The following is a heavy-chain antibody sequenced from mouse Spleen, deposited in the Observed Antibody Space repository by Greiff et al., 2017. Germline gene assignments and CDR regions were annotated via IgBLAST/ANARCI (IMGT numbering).Heavy chain of an antibody. J-gene: IGHJ3*01. CDR3: ARQGITTAAY. D-gene: IGHD1-1*01. Sequence: EVKLVESGGGLVKPGGSLKLSCAASGFTFSSYGMSWVRQTPEKRLEWVATISGGGSYTYYPDSVKGRFTISGDNAKNNLYLQMSSLRSEDTALYYCARQGITTAAYWGQGTLVTVSA. CDR1: GFTFSSYG. V-gene: IGHV5-9-2*01. CDR2: ISGGGSYT.